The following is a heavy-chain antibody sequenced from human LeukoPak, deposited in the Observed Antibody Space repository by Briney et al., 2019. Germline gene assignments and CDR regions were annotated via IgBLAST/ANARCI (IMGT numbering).Heavy chain of an antibody. CDR3: ARDPPPPLDAFDI. Sequence: GGSLRLSCAASGFSFNRSWMIWVRQAPGKGLEWVASIQEDGIENYYVDSVKGRFTISRDNAKNSLYLQMNSLRAEDTAVYYCARDPPPPLDAFDIWGQGTMVTVSS. J-gene: IGHJ3*02. CDR1: GFSFNRSW. CDR2: IQEDGIEN. V-gene: IGHV3-7*01.